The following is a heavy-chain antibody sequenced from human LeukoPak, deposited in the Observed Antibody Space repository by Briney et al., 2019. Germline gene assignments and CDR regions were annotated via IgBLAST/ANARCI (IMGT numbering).Heavy chain of an antibody. V-gene: IGHV4-39*07. J-gene: IGHJ3*02. D-gene: IGHD3-22*01. CDR2: ISYSGNT. Sequence: WVRQSPGKGLEWIGSISYSGNTYYKSSLKSRVTIAVDTSKNQFSLKLNSVTAADTAVYYCARESYYDSSGYSHDAFDIWGQGTMVTVSS. CDR3: ARESYYDSSGYSHDAFDI.